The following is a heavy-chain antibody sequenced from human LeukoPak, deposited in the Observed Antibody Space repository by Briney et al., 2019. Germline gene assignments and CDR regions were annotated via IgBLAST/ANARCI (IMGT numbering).Heavy chain of an antibody. CDR1: GGSTSSYY. CDR3: ARGYDILTGQVGAFDI. Sequence: SETLSLTCTVSGGSTSSYYWSWIRQPAGKGLEWIGRIYTSGSTNYNPSLKSRVTMSVDTSKNQFSLKLSSVTAADTAVYYCARGYDILTGQVGAFDIWGQGTMVTVSS. V-gene: IGHV4-4*07. CDR2: IYTSGST. J-gene: IGHJ3*02. D-gene: IGHD3-9*01.